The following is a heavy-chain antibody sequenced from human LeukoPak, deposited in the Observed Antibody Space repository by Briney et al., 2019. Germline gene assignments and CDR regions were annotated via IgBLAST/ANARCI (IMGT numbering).Heavy chain of an antibody. Sequence: ASVKVSCKASGYTFTSYAMHWVRQAPGQRLEWMGWINAGNGITKYSQKFQGRVTITRDTSASTAYMELSSLRSEDTAVYYCATVHPYCGGDCYPFDPWGQGTLVTVSS. D-gene: IGHD2-21*02. CDR3: ATVHPYCGGDCYPFDP. V-gene: IGHV1-3*01. CDR2: INAGNGIT. J-gene: IGHJ5*02. CDR1: GYTFTSYA.